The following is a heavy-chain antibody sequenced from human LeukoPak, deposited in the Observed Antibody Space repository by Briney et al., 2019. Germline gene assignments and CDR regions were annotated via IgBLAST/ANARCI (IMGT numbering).Heavy chain of an antibody. Sequence: GGSLRLSCTASGFTFGDYAMSWFRQAPGKGLEWVGFIRSKAYGGTTEYAASVKGRFTMSRDDSKSIAYLQMNSLKTEDTAVYYCTRDRSGGGEDCSGGSCYSRYYYYMDVWGKGTTVTVSS. CDR1: GFTFGDYA. CDR2: IRSKAYGGTT. J-gene: IGHJ6*03. V-gene: IGHV3-49*03. D-gene: IGHD2-15*01. CDR3: TRDRSGGGEDCSGGSCYSRYYYYMDV.